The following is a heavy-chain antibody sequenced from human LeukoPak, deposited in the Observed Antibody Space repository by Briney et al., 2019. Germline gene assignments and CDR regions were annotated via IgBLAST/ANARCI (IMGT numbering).Heavy chain of an antibody. D-gene: IGHD5-18*01. CDR1: GYTFTGYY. CDR3: ARVEVIQLSYYYYMDV. CDR2: INPNSGGT. Sequence: ASVKASCKASGYTFTGYYMHWVRQAPGQGLEWMGWINPNSGGTNYAQKFQGRVTMTRDTSISTAYMELSRLRSDDTAVYYCARVEVIQLSYYYYMDVWGKGATVTVSS. J-gene: IGHJ6*03. V-gene: IGHV1-2*02.